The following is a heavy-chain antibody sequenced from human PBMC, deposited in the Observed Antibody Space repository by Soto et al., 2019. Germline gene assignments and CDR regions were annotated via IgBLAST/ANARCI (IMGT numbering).Heavy chain of an antibody. V-gene: IGHV4-59*08. CDR3: ARATVYYGMDV. J-gene: IGHJ6*02. Sequence: PSETLSLTSSVSGGTISSYYWSWIRQPPGKGLEWIGYIYYSGSTYYNPSLKSRVTISVDTSKNQFSLKLSSVTAADTAVYYCARATVYYGMDVWGQGTTVTVSS. D-gene: IGHD1-26*01. CDR1: GGTISSYY. CDR2: IYYSGST.